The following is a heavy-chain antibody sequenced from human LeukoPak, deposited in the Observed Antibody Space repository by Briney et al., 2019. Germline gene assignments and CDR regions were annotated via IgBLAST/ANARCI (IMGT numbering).Heavy chain of an antibody. Sequence: PGGSLRLSCAASGFTFSSYSMNWVRQAPGKGLEWVSAISGSGGSTYYADSVKGRFTISRDNSKNTLYLQMNSLRAEDTAVYYCAKDRRDSSYQRAWGQGTLVTVSS. CDR1: GFTFSSYS. CDR3: AKDRRDSSYQRA. J-gene: IGHJ5*02. D-gene: IGHD3-22*01. CDR2: ISGSGGST. V-gene: IGHV3-23*01.